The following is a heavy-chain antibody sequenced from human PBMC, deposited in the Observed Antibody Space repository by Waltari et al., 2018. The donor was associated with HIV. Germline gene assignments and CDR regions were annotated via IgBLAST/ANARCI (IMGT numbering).Heavy chain of an antibody. CDR1: GGSVSSSSYF. Sequence: QLQLQESGPGLVKPSETLSLTCTVSGGSVSSSSYFWGWIRQPPGKGLEWIGRIYYTGRAYYNPSLKSRVTISVDTSKSQFSLKVTSVTAADTAVYYCARHALRVGVAYWNFDLWGRGTLVTVSS. J-gene: IGHJ2*01. D-gene: IGHD1-26*01. CDR3: ARHALRVGVAYWNFDL. CDR2: IYYTGRA. V-gene: IGHV4-39*01.